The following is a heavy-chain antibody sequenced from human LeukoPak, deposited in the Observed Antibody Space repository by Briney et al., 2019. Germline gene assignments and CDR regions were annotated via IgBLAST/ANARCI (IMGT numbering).Heavy chain of an antibody. CDR2: ISAYNGNT. D-gene: IGHD3-3*01. CDR3: ARDSDRFLEWLYMNWFDP. CDR1: GYTFTSYG. J-gene: IGHJ5*02. V-gene: IGHV1-18*01. Sequence: GASVKVSCKASGYTFTSYGISWVQQAPGQGLEWMGWISAYNGNTNYAQKLQGRVTMTTDTSTSTAYMELRSLRSDDTAVYYCARDSDRFLEWLYMNWFDPWGQGTLVTVSS.